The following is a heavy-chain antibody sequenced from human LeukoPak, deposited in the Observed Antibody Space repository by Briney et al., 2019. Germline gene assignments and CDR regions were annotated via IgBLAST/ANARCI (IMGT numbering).Heavy chain of an antibody. V-gene: IGHV1-69*05. J-gene: IGHJ4*02. CDR1: GGTFSSYA. CDR3: ARGNCTNGVCYAYFDY. CDR2: IIPIFGTA. D-gene: IGHD2-8*01. Sequence: SVKVSCKASGGTFSSYAISWVRQAPGQGLEWMGRIIPIFGTANYAQKFQGRVTITTDESTSTAYMELSGLRSEDTAVYYCARGNCTNGVCYAYFDYWGQGTLVTVSS.